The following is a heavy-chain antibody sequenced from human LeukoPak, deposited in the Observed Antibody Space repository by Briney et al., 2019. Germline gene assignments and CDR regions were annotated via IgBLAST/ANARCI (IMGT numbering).Heavy chain of an antibody. CDR1: GGPISSYY. D-gene: IGHD3-16*01. CDR2: RYYSGST. CDR3: ARVRGDFETD. V-gene: IGHV4-59*01. Sequence: SETLPHTCSVSGGPISSYYWTWIRQPPGKGLEWIGYRYYSGSTTYNPSLKSRVTISVDTSKSQFSLKLISVTAADTAIYYCARVRGDFETDWGQGTLVTVSS. J-gene: IGHJ1*01.